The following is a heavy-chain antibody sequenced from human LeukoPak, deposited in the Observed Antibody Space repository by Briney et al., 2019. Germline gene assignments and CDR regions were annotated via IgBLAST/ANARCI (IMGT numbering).Heavy chain of an antibody. CDR3: ARGSIAAAGTATWFDP. D-gene: IGHD6-13*01. Sequence: GASVKVSCKASGYTFTGYYMHWVRQAPGQGLEWMGWINPNSGGTNYAQKFQGWVTMTRDTSMSTAYMELSRLRSDDTAVYYCARGSIAAAGTATWFDPWGQGTLVTVSS. J-gene: IGHJ5*02. CDR2: INPNSGGT. V-gene: IGHV1-2*04. CDR1: GYTFTGYY.